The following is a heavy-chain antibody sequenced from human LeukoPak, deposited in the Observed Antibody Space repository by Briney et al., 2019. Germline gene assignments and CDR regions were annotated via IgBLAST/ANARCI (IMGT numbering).Heavy chain of an antibody. V-gene: IGHV3-23*01. D-gene: IGHD3-10*01. CDR1: GFTFSSYA. Sequence: PGGSLRLSCAASGFTFSSYAMSWVRQAPGKGLEWVSAISGSGGSTYYADSVKGRFTISRDNSKNTLYLQMNSLRAEDTAVYYCAKGRSAVLLWFGEFSWGQGNLVTVSS. CDR3: AKGRSAVLLWFGEFS. J-gene: IGHJ5*02. CDR2: ISGSGGST.